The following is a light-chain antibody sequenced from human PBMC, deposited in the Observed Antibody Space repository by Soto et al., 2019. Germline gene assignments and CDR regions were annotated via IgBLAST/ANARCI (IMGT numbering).Light chain of an antibody. CDR1: QGISNY. CDR2: AAS. Sequence: DIQMTQSPSSLSASIGDRVTITCRASQGISNYLAWYQQKPGKVPNLMIYAASTLQAGVPSRFSGSGSGTYCTLTISSLQPEDVATYYCQKYNSVPFTLALGTKVDIK. J-gene: IGKJ3*01. V-gene: IGKV1-27*01. CDR3: QKYNSVPFT.